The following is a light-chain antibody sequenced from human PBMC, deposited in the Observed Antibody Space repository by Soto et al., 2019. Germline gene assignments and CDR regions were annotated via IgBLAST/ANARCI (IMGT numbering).Light chain of an antibody. CDR3: CSYTTSSTDV. Sequence: QSVLTQPASVSGSPGQSIAISCTGTSSDVGGYNYVSWYQQHPGKAPKLMIYDVSNRPSGVSNCCSGSKSGNTASLTSSGLQAEAEADYYCCSYTTSSTDVFGTGTKLTVL. V-gene: IGLV2-14*03. CDR1: SSDVGGYNY. J-gene: IGLJ1*01. CDR2: DVS.